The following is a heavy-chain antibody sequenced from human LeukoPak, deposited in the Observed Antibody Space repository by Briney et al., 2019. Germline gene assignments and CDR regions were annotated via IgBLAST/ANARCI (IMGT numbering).Heavy chain of an antibody. J-gene: IGHJ4*02. CDR3: AKDSPLWLYYFDY. CDR2: IRYDGSNK. Sequence: GGSLRLSCAASGFTFSGYGMHWVRQAPGKWLEWVAFIRYDGSNKYYADSVKGRFTISRDNSKNTLYLQMNSLRAEDTAVYYCAKDSPLWLYYFDYWGQGTLVTVSS. CDR1: GFTFSGYG. V-gene: IGHV3-30*02. D-gene: IGHD3-10*01.